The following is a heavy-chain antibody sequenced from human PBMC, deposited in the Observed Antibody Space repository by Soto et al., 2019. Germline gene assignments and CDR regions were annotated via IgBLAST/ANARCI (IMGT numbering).Heavy chain of an antibody. CDR2: IYYSGST. Sequence: KPSETLSLTCTVSGGSISSGGYYWSWIRQHPGKGLEWIGYIYYSGSTYYNPSLKSRVTISVDTSKNQFSLKLSSVTAADTAVYYCAREGYGPWVGYFDLWGRGTLVTVSS. CDR3: AREGYGPWVGYFDL. CDR1: GGSISSGGYY. D-gene: IGHD1-1*01. J-gene: IGHJ2*01. V-gene: IGHV4-31*03.